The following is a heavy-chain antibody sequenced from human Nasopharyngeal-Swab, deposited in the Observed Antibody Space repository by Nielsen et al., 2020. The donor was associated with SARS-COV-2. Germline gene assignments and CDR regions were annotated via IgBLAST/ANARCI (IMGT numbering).Heavy chain of an antibody. CDR3: ASRRYYCGSGSYSLDY. Sequence: WIRQPPGKGLEWIGYIYYSGSTYYNPSLKSRVTISVDTSKNQFSLKLSSVTAADTAVYYCASRRYYCGSGSYSLDYWGQGTLVTVSS. V-gene: IGHV4-39*07. CDR2: IYYSGST. J-gene: IGHJ4*02. D-gene: IGHD3-10*01.